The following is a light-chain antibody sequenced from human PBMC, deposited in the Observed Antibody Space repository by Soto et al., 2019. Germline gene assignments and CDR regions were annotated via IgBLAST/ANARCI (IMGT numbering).Light chain of an antibody. CDR1: QSVRSSY. Sequence: EIVLTQSPGTLSLSPGERATLSCRANQSVRSSYLAWYQQKPGQAPRLLIYGASSRATGIPDRFSGSGSGTDFTLTISRLEPEDFAVHYCQHYGTSWWTFGQGTKVEVK. V-gene: IGKV3-20*01. J-gene: IGKJ1*01. CDR3: QHYGTSWWT. CDR2: GAS.